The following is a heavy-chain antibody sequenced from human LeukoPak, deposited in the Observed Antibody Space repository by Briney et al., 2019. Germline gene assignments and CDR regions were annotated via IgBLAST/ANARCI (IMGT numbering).Heavy chain of an antibody. V-gene: IGHV3-21*06. J-gene: IGHJ4*02. CDR2: IGPTGFDR. Sequence: GXXLXLSCTTSGLTFSTSGFNWVRQAPGKGLEWVASIGPTGFDRYHADSIKGRFTISRDNANNFLYLQMDSLRAEDTAVYYCATETNGRHYDYWGQGTLLTVSS. CDR3: ATETNGRHYDY. D-gene: IGHD1-14*01. CDR1: GLTFSTSG.